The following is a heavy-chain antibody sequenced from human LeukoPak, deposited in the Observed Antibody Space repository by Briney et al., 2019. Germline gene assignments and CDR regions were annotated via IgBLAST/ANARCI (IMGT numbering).Heavy chain of an antibody. CDR3: ARGARAGYNLEPFDY. Sequence: SETLSLTCTVSDGSISSYYWSWIRQPPGKGLEWIGYIYYSGSTKYNPSLKSRVTISVDTSKNQFSLKLRSVTAADTAVYYCARGARAGYNLEPFDYWGQGTLVTVSS. J-gene: IGHJ4*02. CDR1: DGSISSYY. V-gene: IGHV4-59*08. D-gene: IGHD5-24*01. CDR2: IYYSGST.